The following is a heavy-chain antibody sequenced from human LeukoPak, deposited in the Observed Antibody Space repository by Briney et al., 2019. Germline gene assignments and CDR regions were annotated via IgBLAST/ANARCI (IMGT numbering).Heavy chain of an antibody. CDR2: IYYSGST. Sequence: PSETLSLTCTVSGGSISSSSYYWGWIRQPPGKGLEWIGSIYYSGSTYYNPSLKSRVTISVDTSKNQFSLKLSSVTAADTAVYYCARSGLRWSPGLFGYWGQGTLVTVSS. CDR1: GGSISSSSYY. J-gene: IGHJ4*02. V-gene: IGHV4-39*01. CDR3: ARSGLRWSPGLFGY. D-gene: IGHD4-23*01.